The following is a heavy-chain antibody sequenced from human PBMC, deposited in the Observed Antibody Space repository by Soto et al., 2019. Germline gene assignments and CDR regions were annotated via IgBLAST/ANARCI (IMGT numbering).Heavy chain of an antibody. V-gene: IGHV3-30-3*01. J-gene: IGHJ3*02. D-gene: IGHD3-10*01. CDR2: ISYDGSNK. CDR1: GFTFSSYA. CDR3: GGGTYYYGSGSQGGGAFDI. Sequence: PGGSLRLSCAASGFTFSSYATHWVRQAPGRGLEWVAVISYDGSNKYYADSVKGRFTIPRDNSKNTLYLQMNSLRAEDTAVYYCGGGTYYYGSGSQGGGAFDIWGKGKMVTVSS.